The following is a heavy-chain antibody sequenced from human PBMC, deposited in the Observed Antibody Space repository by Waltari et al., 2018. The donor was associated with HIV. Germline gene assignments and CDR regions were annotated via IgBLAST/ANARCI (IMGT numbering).Heavy chain of an antibody. CDR1: GFLFNCYR. CDR2: ISSSGNFK. Sequence: EVQLVESGGGPVKPGESLRLSWGTSGFLFNCYRHNLVRQAPGKGPEWVSSISSSGNFKHYADSVKGRFTISRDNAENSLYLQMNGLRAEDTAIYYCARDSRGSTWSLNWFDPWGQGTLVTVSS. CDR3: ARDSRGSTWSLNWFDP. V-gene: IGHV3-21*02. J-gene: IGHJ5*02. D-gene: IGHD6-6*01.